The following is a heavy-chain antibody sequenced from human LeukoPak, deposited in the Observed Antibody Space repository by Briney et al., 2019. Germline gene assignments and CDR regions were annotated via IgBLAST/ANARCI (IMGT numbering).Heavy chain of an antibody. J-gene: IGHJ3*02. CDR1: GFTFSSYS. CDR3: ARDSISGYYYDSSGYYQDAFDI. CDR2: ISSSSYI. Sequence: PGGSLRLSCAASGFTFSSYSMNWVRQAPGKGLEWVSSISSSSYIYYADSVKGRFTISRDNAKNSLYLQMNSLRAEDTAVYYCARDSISGYYYDSSGYYQDAFDIWGQGTMVTVSS. D-gene: IGHD3-22*01. V-gene: IGHV3-21*01.